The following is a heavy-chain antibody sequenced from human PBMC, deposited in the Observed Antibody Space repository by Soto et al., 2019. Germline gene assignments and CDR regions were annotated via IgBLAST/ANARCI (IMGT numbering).Heavy chain of an antibody. CDR1: GGSISSGNYY. CDR2: ISYSGTT. CDR3: ATMGPPVTVLYYFDY. V-gene: IGHV4-30-4*01. D-gene: IGHD4-17*01. J-gene: IGHJ4*02. Sequence: QVQLQESGPGLVKPSQTLSLTCTVSGGSISSGNYYWSWIRQPPGKGLEWIWFISYSGTTHYSASLMSRVSISVDTSKTQFSLDLSSVTAADTAVYYCATMGPPVTVLYYFDYWGQGTLVTVSS.